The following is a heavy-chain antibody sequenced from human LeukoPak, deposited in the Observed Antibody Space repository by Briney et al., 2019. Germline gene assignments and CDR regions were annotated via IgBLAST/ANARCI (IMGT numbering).Heavy chain of an antibody. Sequence: PGGSLRLSCAASGFTFSSYGMHWVRQAPGKGLEWVAVISYDGSNKYYADSVKGRFTISRDNSKNTLYLQMNSLRAEDTAVYYCARGDRVVVSDFDYWGQGTLVTVSS. CDR2: ISYDGSNK. V-gene: IGHV3-30*19. CDR3: ARGDRVVVSDFDY. CDR1: GFTFSSYG. D-gene: IGHD2-15*01. J-gene: IGHJ4*02.